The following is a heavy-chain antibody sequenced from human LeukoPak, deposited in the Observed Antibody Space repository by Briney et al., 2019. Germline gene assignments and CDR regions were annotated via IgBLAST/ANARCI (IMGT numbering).Heavy chain of an antibody. V-gene: IGHV3-64*01. CDR1: GFTFSIYA. Sequence: GRTLRLSCAASGFTFSIYAMHGVPHAPGKGLEYVSAISSIGGSTYYANSVKGRFTISRDNSKNTLYLQMGSLRAEDMAVYYCARRGIVGAKQLNYFDYWGQGTLVTVSS. CDR2: ISSIGGST. D-gene: IGHD1-26*01. J-gene: IGHJ4*02. CDR3: ARRGIVGAKQLNYFDY.